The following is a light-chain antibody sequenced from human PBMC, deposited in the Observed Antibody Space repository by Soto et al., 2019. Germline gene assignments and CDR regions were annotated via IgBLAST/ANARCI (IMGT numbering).Light chain of an antibody. Sequence: DIQMTQSPSTLSASVGDRVTITCRCSQSISSWLAWYQQKTGKAPTLLIYDDSSLESGVPSRFSGSGSGTDWVLTITSLQAEDVATYYCQQLRMYPSTLSGGTKVDI. V-gene: IGKV1-5*01. CDR1: QSISSW. CDR2: DDS. J-gene: IGKJ4*01. CDR3: QQLRMYPST.